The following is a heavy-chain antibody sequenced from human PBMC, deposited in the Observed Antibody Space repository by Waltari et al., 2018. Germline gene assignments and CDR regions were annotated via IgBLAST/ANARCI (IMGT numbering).Heavy chain of an antibody. Sequence: VQLQEXXPXLXXPSXTLXXXXXXXXXSIXXXXYWGXXXQRPGKGLEWIVSIYLSGSTYYNPSLKSRVTISVDTSKNQFSLKLTSVTAADTAVYYCARHKDIVLVQFEYWGQGTLVSVSS. D-gene: IGHD2-2*01. CDR3: ARHKDIVLVQFEY. J-gene: IGHJ4*02. CDR1: XXSIXXXXY. CDR2: IYLSGST. V-gene: IGHV4-38-2*01.